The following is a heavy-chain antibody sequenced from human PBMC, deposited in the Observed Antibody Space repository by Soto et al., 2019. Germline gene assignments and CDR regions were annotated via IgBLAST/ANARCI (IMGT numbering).Heavy chain of an antibody. Sequence: QVQLVQSGAEVKKPGSSVKVSCKASGGTFSSYAISWVRQAPGQGLEWMGGIIPIFGTANYAQKFQGRVTFTADESKSTAYMELRSLRSEDTAVYYCAREQYVEMATIAPAFDIWGQGTMVTVSS. V-gene: IGHV1-69*12. CDR3: AREQYVEMATIAPAFDI. J-gene: IGHJ3*02. D-gene: IGHD5-12*01. CDR2: IIPIFGTA. CDR1: GGTFSSYA.